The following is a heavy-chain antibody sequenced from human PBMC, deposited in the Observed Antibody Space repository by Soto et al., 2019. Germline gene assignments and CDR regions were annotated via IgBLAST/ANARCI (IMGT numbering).Heavy chain of an antibody. Sequence: GEALKISWKGSGYSFTSYWISWVRQMPGKGLELMVRIDRSDSYTNYRPSFQGHVTIAADKSISTAYLQWSSLNASDTAMYYCATPGIVGATGYYGMNXWGQVTPVTVS. V-gene: IGHV5-10-1*01. CDR2: IDRSDSYT. D-gene: IGHD1-26*01. CDR1: GYSFTSYW. J-gene: IGHJ6*02. CDR3: ATPGIVGATGYYGMNX.